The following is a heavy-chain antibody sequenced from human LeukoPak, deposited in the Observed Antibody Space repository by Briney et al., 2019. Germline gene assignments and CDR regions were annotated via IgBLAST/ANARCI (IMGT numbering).Heavy chain of an antibody. CDR2: IYPGDSDT. CDR3: ARRHDNSEWFES. J-gene: IGHJ5*01. V-gene: IGHV5-51*01. D-gene: IGHD1-1*01. Sequence: GESLKISCKGFGYSFSNYWIGWVRQMPGKGLEWMGTIYPGDSDTRYSPSFQGQVTISADKSINTAYLQWSSLKASDSAMYYCARRHDNSEWFESWGQGALVTFSS. CDR1: GYSFSNYW.